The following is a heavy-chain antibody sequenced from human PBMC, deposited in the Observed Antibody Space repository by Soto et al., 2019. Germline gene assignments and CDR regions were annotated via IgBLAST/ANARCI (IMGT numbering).Heavy chain of an antibody. Sequence: WASVKVSCKASGGTFSSYAISWVRQAPGQGLEWMGGIIPIFGTANYAQKFQGRVTITADESTSTAYMELSSLRSEDTAVYYCARVTRHQSFLYDILTPGRYYYGMDVWGQGTTVTVSS. D-gene: IGHD3-9*01. V-gene: IGHV1-69*13. CDR2: IIPIFGTA. J-gene: IGHJ6*02. CDR3: ARVTRHQSFLYDILTPGRYYYGMDV. CDR1: GGTFSSYA.